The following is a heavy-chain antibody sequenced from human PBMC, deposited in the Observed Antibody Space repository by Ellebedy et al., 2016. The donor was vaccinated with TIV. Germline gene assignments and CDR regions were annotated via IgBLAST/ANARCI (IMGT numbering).Heavy chain of an antibody. D-gene: IGHD4-17*01. CDR2: MRQDGNDK. CDR1: GFSFRSYW. Sequence: GGSLRLSCAVSGFSFRSYWMSWVRQAPGKGLEWVANMRQDGNDKYYVDSVRGRFTISRDNAKNSLYLQMTSLRADDTAVYYCATDGSYGDYLSPTHAFVIWGQGTMVTVSS. V-gene: IGHV3-7*01. J-gene: IGHJ3*02. CDR3: ATDGSYGDYLSPTHAFVI.